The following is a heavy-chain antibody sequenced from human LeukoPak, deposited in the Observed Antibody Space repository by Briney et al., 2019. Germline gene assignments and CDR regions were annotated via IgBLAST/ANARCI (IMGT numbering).Heavy chain of an antibody. D-gene: IGHD7-27*01. V-gene: IGHV4-34*01. Sequence: PSETLSLTCAVSGGSFSGYYWSWIRQPPGKGLEWIGEIYHSGSTNYNPSLKSRVTISVDTSKNQFSLKLSSVAAADTAVYDCARLWGSSGDYFDYWGQGTLVTVSS. CDR2: IYHSGST. CDR3: ARLWGSSGDYFDY. CDR1: GGSFSGYY. J-gene: IGHJ4*02.